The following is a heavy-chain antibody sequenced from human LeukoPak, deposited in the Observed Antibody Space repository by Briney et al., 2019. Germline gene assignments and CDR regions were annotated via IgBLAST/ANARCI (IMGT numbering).Heavy chain of an antibody. CDR3: AITYYYDSSGYPPTFDY. V-gene: IGHV1-69*05. J-gene: IGHJ4*02. Sequence: ASVKLSCKATGGTFSSYAISWVRQAPGQGLEWMGGIIPIFGTANYAQKFQGRVTITTDESTSTAYMELSSLRSEDMAVYYCAITYYYDSSGYPPTFDYWGQGTRVTVSS. D-gene: IGHD3-22*01. CDR2: IIPIFGTA. CDR1: GGTFSSYA.